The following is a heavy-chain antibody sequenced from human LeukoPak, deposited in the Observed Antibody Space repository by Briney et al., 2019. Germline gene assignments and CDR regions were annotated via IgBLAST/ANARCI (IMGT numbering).Heavy chain of an antibody. CDR2: IRSRGGSI. J-gene: IGHJ6*03. V-gene: IGHV3-48*03. CDR3: GRDLPMISGPYYHYYMDV. D-gene: IGHD3/OR15-3a*01. Sequence: PGECLRPACAVYGLTFSSYEMNWVRQAPGKGMEWDSFIRSRGGSIYYGDSIKGRFTIAREHDKHSLYLQMDSLGAEDTAVYYCGRDLPMISGPYYHYYMDVWGEGTTVTISS. CDR1: GLTFSSYE.